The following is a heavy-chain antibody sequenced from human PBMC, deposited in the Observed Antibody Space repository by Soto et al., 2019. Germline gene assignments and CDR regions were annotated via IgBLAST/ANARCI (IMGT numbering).Heavy chain of an antibody. CDR3: ARSPYRFFSRSSRGYYFDS. V-gene: IGHV4-39*01. CDR2: IYYSGST. D-gene: IGHD6-6*01. CDR1: GGSISSSSYY. Sequence: PSETLSLTCTVSGGSISSSSYYWGWIRQPPGKGLEWIGSIYYSGSTYYNPSLKSRVTISVDTSKNQLSLKLSSVTAADTAVYYCARSPYRFFSRSSRGYYFDSWGQGTLVNVSS. J-gene: IGHJ4*02.